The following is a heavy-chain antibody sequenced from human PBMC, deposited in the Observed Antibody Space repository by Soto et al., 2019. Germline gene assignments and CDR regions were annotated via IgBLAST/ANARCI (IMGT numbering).Heavy chain of an antibody. CDR3: ARYPTLHSSSWDYYYGMDV. CDR2: MNPNSGNT. Sequence: ASVKVSCKASGYTFTSYDINWVRQATGQGLEWMGWMNPNSGNTGYAQKFQGRVTMTRNTSISTAYMELSSLRSEDTAVYYCARYPTLHSSSWDYYYGMDVWGQGTTVTVSS. D-gene: IGHD6-13*01. V-gene: IGHV1-8*01. J-gene: IGHJ6*02. CDR1: GYTFTSYD.